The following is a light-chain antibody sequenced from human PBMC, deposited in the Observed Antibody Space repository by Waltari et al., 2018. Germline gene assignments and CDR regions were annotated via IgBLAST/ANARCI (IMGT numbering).Light chain of an antibody. Sequence: DILMTQSLLSLSVTPGHPASIYCKPPQSLLHKDGKTYFYWYLQKPGQPPRLLIYDVSKRFSGVPDRFSGSGSGTDFTLEIKRVEAEDVGVYYCMQSIQPPYTFGQGTKLEI. CDR1: QSLLHKDGKTY. CDR2: DVS. V-gene: IGKV2D-29*01. CDR3: MQSIQPPYT. J-gene: IGKJ2*01.